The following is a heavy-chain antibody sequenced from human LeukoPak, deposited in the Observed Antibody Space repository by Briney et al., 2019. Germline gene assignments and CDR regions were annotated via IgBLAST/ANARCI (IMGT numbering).Heavy chain of an antibody. CDR1: GYSISSGYY. CDR3: ARDSSSSWFDP. CDR2: IYHSGST. V-gene: IGHV4-38-2*02. Sequence: PSETLSLTCTVSGYSISSGYYWGWIRQPPGKGPEWIGSIYHSGSTYYNPSLKSRVTISVDTSKNQFSLKLSSVTAADAAVYYCARDSSSSWFDPWGQGTLVTVSS. J-gene: IGHJ5*02. D-gene: IGHD6-6*01.